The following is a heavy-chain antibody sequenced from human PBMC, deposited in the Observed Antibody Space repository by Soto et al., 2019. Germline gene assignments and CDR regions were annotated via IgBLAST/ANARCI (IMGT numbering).Heavy chain of an antibody. J-gene: IGHJ5*02. CDR2: ISAYNGNT. V-gene: IGHV1-18*01. CDR3: ARVGSSGFWFDP. Sequence: QVQLVQSGAEVTKPGASVKVSCKASGYTFTSYGISWVRQAPGQGLEWMGWISAYNGNTNYAQKLQGRGTMTTDTPTSTPYMELRSLRSDVTAVYYCARVGSSGFWFDPWCQGTLVTVSS. CDR1: GYTFTSYG. D-gene: IGHD6-19*01.